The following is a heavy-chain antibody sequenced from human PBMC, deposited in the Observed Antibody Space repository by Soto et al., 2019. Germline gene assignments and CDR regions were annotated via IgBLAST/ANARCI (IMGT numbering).Heavy chain of an antibody. CDR2: INTDGTTT. D-gene: IGHD3-16*01. CDR1: GFTFSGYW. CDR3: AKDLSWGQSDY. Sequence: GVSLRPSCAASGFTFSGYWLHWVRQDPGMGLVWVATINTDGTTTQYADSVKGRFTVSRDKARNTLFLQMNGLRAEDTALYYCAKDLSWGQSDYWGQGT. J-gene: IGHJ4*02. V-gene: IGHV3-74*01.